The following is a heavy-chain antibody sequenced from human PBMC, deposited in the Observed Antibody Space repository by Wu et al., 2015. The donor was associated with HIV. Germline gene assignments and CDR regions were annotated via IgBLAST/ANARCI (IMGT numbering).Heavy chain of an antibody. J-gene: IGHJ4*02. CDR1: GYTFTGYY. D-gene: IGHD2-2*01. CDR2: INPNSGGT. CDR3: ARDQGQLPYPLPDY. V-gene: IGHV1-2*02. Sequence: QVQLVQSGAEVKKPGASVKVSCKTSGYTFTGYYIYWVRQAPGQGLEWMGWINPNSGGTNYAQKFQGRVTMTRNTSISTVYMELNRLRSDDTALFYCARDQGQLPYPLPDYWGQGTLVTVSS.